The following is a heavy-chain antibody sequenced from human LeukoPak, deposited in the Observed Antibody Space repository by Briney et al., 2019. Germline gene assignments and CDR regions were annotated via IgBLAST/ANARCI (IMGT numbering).Heavy chain of an antibody. J-gene: IGHJ4*02. CDR1: GFTFSSYA. CDR2: ISGSGGST. V-gene: IGHV3-23*01. Sequence: GGSLRLSCAASGFTFSSYAMSWVRQAPVKGLEWVSAISGSGGSTYYADSVKGRFTISRDNSKNTLYLQMNSLRAEDTAVYYCAKGVSPTTYYYDSSGYYYFDYWGQGTLVTVSS. CDR3: AKGVSPTTYYYDSSGYYYFDY. D-gene: IGHD3-22*01.